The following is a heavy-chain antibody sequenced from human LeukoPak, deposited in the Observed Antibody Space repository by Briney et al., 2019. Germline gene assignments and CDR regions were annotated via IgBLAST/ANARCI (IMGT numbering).Heavy chain of an antibody. J-gene: IGHJ4*02. CDR1: GFTFSSYA. CDR3: ARDAEPHIVVVPAAGIDY. Sequence: GSLRLSCAASGFTFSSYAMHWVRQAPGKGLEWVAVISYDGSNKYYADSVKGRFTISRDNSKNTLYLQMNSLRAEDTAVYYCARDAEPHIVVVPAAGIDYWGQGTLATVSS. D-gene: IGHD2-2*01. V-gene: IGHV3-30-3*01. CDR2: ISYDGSNK.